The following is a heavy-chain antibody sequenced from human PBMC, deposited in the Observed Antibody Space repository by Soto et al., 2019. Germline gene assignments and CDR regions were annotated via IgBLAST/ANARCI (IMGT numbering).Heavy chain of an antibody. D-gene: IGHD1-26*01. CDR1: GGSLSGYC. CDR2: FNHSGDT. V-gene: IGHV4-34*01. J-gene: IGHJ4*02. CDR3: ARHHVRGRTIAGAAEF. Sequence: SETLSLTCAVYGGSLSGYCWSWIRQPPGKELEWIGEFNHSGDTNYNPSLKSRVTISADTSKNQVFLNLSSVTAADTAMYYCARHHVRGRTIAGAAEFWGQGTLVTVSS.